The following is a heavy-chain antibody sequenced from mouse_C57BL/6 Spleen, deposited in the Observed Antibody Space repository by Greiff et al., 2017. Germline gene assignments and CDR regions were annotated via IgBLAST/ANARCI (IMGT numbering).Heavy chain of an antibody. CDR1: GYSFTGYY. CDR3: ARDGYDGGYFDY. CDR2: INPSTGGT. D-gene: IGHD2-2*01. Sequence: VQLQQSGPELVKPGASVKISCKASGYSFTGYYMNWVKQSPEKSLEWIGEINPSTGGTTYNQKFKAKATLTVDKSSSTAYMQLKSLTSEDSAVYYCARDGYDGGYFDYWGQGTTLTVSA. V-gene: IGHV1-42*01. J-gene: IGHJ2*01.